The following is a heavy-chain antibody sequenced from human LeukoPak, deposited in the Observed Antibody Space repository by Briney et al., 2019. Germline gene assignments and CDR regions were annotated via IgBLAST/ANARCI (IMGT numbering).Heavy chain of an antibody. D-gene: IGHD1-7*01. CDR1: GFTFSSYG. J-gene: IGHJ5*02. Sequence: GGSLRLSCAASGFTFSSYGMHWVRQAPGKGLEWVAVISYDGSNKYYADSVKGRFTISRDNSKNTLYLQMNSLRAEDTAVYYCAKDLYDWNYLKGENWFDPWGQGTLVTVSS. V-gene: IGHV3-30*18. CDR3: AKDLYDWNYLKGENWFDP. CDR2: ISYDGSNK.